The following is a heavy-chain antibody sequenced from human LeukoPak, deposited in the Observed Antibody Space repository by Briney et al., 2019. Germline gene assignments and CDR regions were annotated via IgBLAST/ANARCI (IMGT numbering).Heavy chain of an antibody. CDR1: GGSISSSSYY. CDR3: ASFPRFHGSGTKRNWFDP. Sequence: PSETLSLTCTVSGGSISSSSYYWGWIRQPPGKGLEWIGSIYYSGSTYYNPSLKSRVTISVDTSKNQFSLKLSSVTAADTAVYYCASFPRFHGSGTKRNWFDPWGQGTLVTVSS. J-gene: IGHJ5*02. D-gene: IGHD3-10*01. V-gene: IGHV4-39*07. CDR2: IYYSGST.